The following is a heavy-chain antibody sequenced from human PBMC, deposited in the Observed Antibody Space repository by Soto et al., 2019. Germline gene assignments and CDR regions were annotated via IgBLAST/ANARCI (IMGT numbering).Heavy chain of an antibody. Sequence: SVKVSCKASGYTFTYRYLHWVRQAPGQALEWMGWITPFNGNTNYAQKFQDRVTITRDRSMSTAYMELSSLRSEDTAMYYCATPGSTIFSGWYGMDVWGQGTTVTVSS. CDR3: ATPGSTIFSGWYGMDV. V-gene: IGHV1-45*02. CDR2: ITPFNGNT. CDR1: GYTFTYRY. D-gene: IGHD3-3*01. J-gene: IGHJ6*02.